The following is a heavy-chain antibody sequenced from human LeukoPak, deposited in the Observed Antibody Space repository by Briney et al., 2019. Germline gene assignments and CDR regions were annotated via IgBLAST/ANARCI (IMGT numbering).Heavy chain of an antibody. D-gene: IGHD2-2*01. CDR3: VRGRWVPKYCSRTSCPNDAFDI. CDR2: IYYSGST. Sequence: SETLSLTCTVSGGSISSYYWSWIRQPPGKGLEWIGYIYYSGSTNYNPSLKSRVTISVDTSKNQFSLKLKSVTASDTAVYYCVRGRWVPKYCSRTSCPNDAFDIWGQGTMVTVSS. V-gene: IGHV4-59*08. J-gene: IGHJ3*02. CDR1: GGSISSYY.